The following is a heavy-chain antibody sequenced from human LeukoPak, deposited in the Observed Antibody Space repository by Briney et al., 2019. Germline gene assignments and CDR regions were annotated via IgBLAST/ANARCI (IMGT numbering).Heavy chain of an antibody. D-gene: IGHD3-10*01. CDR2: IRYDGSNK. V-gene: IGHV3-30*02. J-gene: IGHJ6*02. CDR1: GFTFSSYG. CDR3: ARDNGGLSGYYYGMDV. Sequence: PGGSLRLSCAASGFTFSSYGMHWVRQAPGKGLEWVAFIRYDGSNKYYADSVKGRFTISRDNAKNSLYLQMNSLRAEDTAVYYCARDNGGLSGYYYGMDVWGQGTTVTVSS.